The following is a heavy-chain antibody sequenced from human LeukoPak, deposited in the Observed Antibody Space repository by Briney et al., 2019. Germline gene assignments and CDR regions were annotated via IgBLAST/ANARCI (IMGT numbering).Heavy chain of an antibody. D-gene: IGHD6-25*01. CDR2: INHNGST. CDR1: GFTFSSYA. V-gene: IGHV4-34*01. J-gene: IGHJ4*02. CDR3: ARLLSAADYFDY. Sequence: GSLRLSCAASGFTFSSYAMSWVRQPPGKGLEWIGEINHNGSTNYNPSLKSRVTISVDTSKNQFSLKLSSVTAADTAVYYCARLLSAADYFDYWGQGTLVTVSS.